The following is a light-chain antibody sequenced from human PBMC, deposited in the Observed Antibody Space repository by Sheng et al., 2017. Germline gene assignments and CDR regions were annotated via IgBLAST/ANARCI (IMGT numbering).Light chain of an antibody. J-gene: IGLJ3*02. V-gene: IGLV6-57*01. Sequence: NFMLTQPHSVSESPGKTVTISCTRSSGSIASNYVQWYQQRPGSSPTTVIYEDDKRPSGVPDRFSGSIDSSSNSASLTISGLKTEDEADYYCQSYDSSNRGVFGGGTKLTVL. CDR2: EDD. CDR3: QSYDSSNRGV. CDR1: SGSIASNY.